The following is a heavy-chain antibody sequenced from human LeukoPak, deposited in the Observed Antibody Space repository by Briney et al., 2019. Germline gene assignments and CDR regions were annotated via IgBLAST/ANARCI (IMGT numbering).Heavy chain of an antibody. D-gene: IGHD6-13*01. J-gene: IGHJ6*03. Sequence: ASVKVSCKASGYTITSYGISWVRQAPGQGLEWMGWISAYNGNTNYAQKLQGRVTMTTDTSTSTAYMELRSLRSDDTAVYYCARADAQNRYSSSWNKEYYYYYMDVWGKGTTVTVSS. CDR1: GYTITSYG. CDR3: ARADAQNRYSSSWNKEYYYYYMDV. CDR2: ISAYNGNT. V-gene: IGHV1-18*01.